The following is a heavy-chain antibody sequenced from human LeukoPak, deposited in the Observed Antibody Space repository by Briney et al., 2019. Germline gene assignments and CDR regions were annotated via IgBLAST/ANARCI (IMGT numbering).Heavy chain of an antibody. D-gene: IGHD1-26*01. V-gene: IGHV5-51*01. J-gene: IGHJ4*02. Sequence: GESLKISCKGSGYSFTTYWIGWVRQMPGKGLEWMGIIYPGDSDTRYGPSSQGQVTLSADKSISAAYLQWNSLKASDTAMYYCARQELGGSFDYWGQGTLVTVSS. CDR3: ARQELGGSFDY. CDR2: IYPGDSDT. CDR1: GYSFTTYW.